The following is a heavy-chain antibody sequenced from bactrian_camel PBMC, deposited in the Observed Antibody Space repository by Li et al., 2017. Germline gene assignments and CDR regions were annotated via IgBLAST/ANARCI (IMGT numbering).Heavy chain of an antibody. Sequence: QVQLVESGGGLVQPGGSLRLSCATSGFTFSSYWMYWVRQAPDKGLEWVSTIDDAGGNTYYSDSVKDRFTISRDNAKKMGYLQMNSLKPEDTAVYYCVSLVAGLLPSWGQGTQVTVS. CDR2: IDDAGGNT. V-gene: IGHV3S25*01. D-gene: IGHD6*01. CDR3: VSLVAGLLPS. CDR1: GFTFSSYW. J-gene: IGHJ6*01.